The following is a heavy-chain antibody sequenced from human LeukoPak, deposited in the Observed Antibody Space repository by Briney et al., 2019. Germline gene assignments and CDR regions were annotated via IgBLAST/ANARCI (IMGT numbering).Heavy chain of an antibody. CDR2: ISYDGSNK. CDR3: ASEYYYGSGSYYKESYYYGMDV. J-gene: IGHJ6*04. CDR1: GFTFSSYA. D-gene: IGHD3-10*01. Sequence: GGSLRLSCAASGFTFSSYAMHWVRQAPGKGLEWVAVISYDGSNKDYADSVKGRFTISRDNSKNTVYLQMNSLRTEDTAVYYCASEYYYGSGSYYKESYYYGMDVWGKGTTVTVSS. V-gene: IGHV3-30*04.